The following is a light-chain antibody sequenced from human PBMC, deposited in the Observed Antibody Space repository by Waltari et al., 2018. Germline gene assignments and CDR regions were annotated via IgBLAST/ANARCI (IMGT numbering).Light chain of an antibody. J-gene: IGKJ2*02. CDR3: QQYYSTPRT. Sequence: DIVMTQSPDSLAVSLGERATTNCKSSQSVLYSSNNKNYLAWYQQKPGQPPKLLISWASTRESGVPDRFSGSGSGTDFTLTISSLQAEDVAVYYCQQYYSTPRTFGQGTKLEIK. CDR1: QSVLYSSNNKNY. CDR2: WAS. V-gene: IGKV4-1*01.